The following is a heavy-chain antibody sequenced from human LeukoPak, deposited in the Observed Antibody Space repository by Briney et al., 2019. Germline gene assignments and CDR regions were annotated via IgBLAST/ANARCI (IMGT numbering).Heavy chain of an antibody. Sequence: GGSLRLSCTAPGFTFGDFAMSWVRQAPGKGLEWVGFIRSNTYGGTTEYAASVKGRFTISRDDSKSIAYLHMNSLKTEDTAVYYCTRFTIFGVVDVFDIWGLGTMVTVSS. V-gene: IGHV3-49*04. D-gene: IGHD3-3*01. CDR2: IRSNTYGGTT. CDR3: TRFTIFGVVDVFDI. CDR1: GFTFGDFA. J-gene: IGHJ3*02.